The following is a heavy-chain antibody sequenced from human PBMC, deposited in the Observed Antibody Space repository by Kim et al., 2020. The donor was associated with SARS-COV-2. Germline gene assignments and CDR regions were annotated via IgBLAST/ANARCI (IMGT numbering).Heavy chain of an antibody. V-gene: IGHV3-30*04. D-gene: IGHD6-13*01. CDR2: ISYDGSNK. J-gene: IGHJ4*02. CDR3: AREYSSPRGPFDY. CDR1: GFTFSSYA. Sequence: GGSLRLSCAASGFTFSSYAMHWVRQAPGKGLEWVAVISYDGSNKYYADSVKGRFTISRDNSKNTLYLQMNSLRAEDTAVYYCAREYSSPRGPFDYWGQGTLVTVSS.